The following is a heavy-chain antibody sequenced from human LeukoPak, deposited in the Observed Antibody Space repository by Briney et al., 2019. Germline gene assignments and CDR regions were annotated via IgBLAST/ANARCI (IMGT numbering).Heavy chain of an antibody. V-gene: IGHV1-46*01. Sequence: ASVKVSCKASGYTFTSYYMHWVRQAPGQALESMGIMNPSGGSTSYAQKFQGRVTMTRDTSTSTVYMELSSLRSEDTAVYYCAIPREDCSGGSCYQDYFDYWGQGTLVTVSS. CDR1: GYTFTSYY. CDR3: AIPREDCSGGSCYQDYFDY. D-gene: IGHD2-15*01. J-gene: IGHJ4*02. CDR2: MNPSGGST.